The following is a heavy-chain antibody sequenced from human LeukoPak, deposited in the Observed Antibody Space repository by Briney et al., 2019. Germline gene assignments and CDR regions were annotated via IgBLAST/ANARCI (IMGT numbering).Heavy chain of an antibody. CDR2: ISSSSSTI. V-gene: IGHV3-48*01. CDR1: GFTFSSYS. Sequence: PGGSLRLSCAASGFTFSSYSMNWVRQAPGKGLEWVSYISSSSSTIYYADSVKGRFTISRDNAKNSLYLQMNSLRAEDTAVYYCARLVSITIFGVVRTSFYMDVWGKGTTVTVSS. D-gene: IGHD3-3*01. CDR3: ARLVSITIFGVVRTSFYMDV. J-gene: IGHJ6*03.